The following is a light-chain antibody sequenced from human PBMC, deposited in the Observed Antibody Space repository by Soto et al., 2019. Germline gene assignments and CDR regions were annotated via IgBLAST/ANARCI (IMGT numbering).Light chain of an antibody. V-gene: IGKV3-15*01. CDR2: GAP. CDR3: QQYNNWPPYT. J-gene: IGKJ2*01. Sequence: EIVMTQSPATLSVSPGERATLSCRASQSVSSNLAWSQQKPGQAPRLLIYGAPTRATGIPARFSGSGSGTEFTLTISSLQSEDFAVYYCQQYNNWPPYTFGQGTKLEIK. CDR1: QSVSSN.